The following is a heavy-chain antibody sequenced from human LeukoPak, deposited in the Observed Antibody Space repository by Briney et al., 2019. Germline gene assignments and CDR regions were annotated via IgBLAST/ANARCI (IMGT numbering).Heavy chain of an antibody. CDR1: GFTFNNYG. V-gene: IGHV3-23*01. J-gene: IGHJ4*02. Sequence: PGGSLRLSCGASGFTFNNYGMNWVRQAPGKGVEWVSAISGSGDNTYYADSVKGRLTVSRDNSQNTVYLQMTRLRPEDTAVYYCAKDGDDCIEDWGQGTLVAVSS. CDR3: AKDGDDCIED. CDR2: ISGSGDNT. D-gene: IGHD3-22*01.